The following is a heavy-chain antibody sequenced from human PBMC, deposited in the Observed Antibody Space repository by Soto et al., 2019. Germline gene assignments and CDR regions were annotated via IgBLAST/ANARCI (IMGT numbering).Heavy chain of an antibody. CDR1: GYTFTSYG. J-gene: IGHJ3*02. Sequence: GASVKVSCKASGYTFTSYGISWVRQAPGQGLEWMGWISAYNGNTNYAQKLQGRGTMTTDTSTSTAYMELRSLRSDDTAVYYCARDRDYDILTGEPNDAFDIWGQGTMVTVSS. CDR2: ISAYNGNT. V-gene: IGHV1-18*01. CDR3: ARDRDYDILTGEPNDAFDI. D-gene: IGHD3-9*01.